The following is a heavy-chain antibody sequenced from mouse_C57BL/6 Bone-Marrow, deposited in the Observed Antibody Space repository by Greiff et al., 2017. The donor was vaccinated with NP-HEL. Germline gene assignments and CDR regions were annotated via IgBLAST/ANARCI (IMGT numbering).Heavy chain of an antibody. J-gene: IGHJ1*03. Sequence: VKLMESGAELVKPGASVKLSCKASGYTFTEYTIHWVKQRSGQGLEWIGWFYPGSGSIKYNEKFKDKATLTADKSSSTVYMELSRLTSEDSAVYFCARHEHYGSSYWYFDVWGTGTTVTVSS. CDR1: GYTFTEYT. CDR2: FYPGSGSI. CDR3: ARHEHYGSSYWYFDV. V-gene: IGHV1-62-2*01. D-gene: IGHD1-1*01.